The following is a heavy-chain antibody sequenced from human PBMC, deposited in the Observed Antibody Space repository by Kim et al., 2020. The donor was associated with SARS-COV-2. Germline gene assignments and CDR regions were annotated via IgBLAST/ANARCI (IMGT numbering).Heavy chain of an antibody. CDR2: ISAYNGNT. Sequence: ASVKVSCKASGYTFTSYGISWVRQAPGQGLEWMGWISAYNGNTNYAQKLQGRVTMTTDTSTSTAYMELRSLRSDDTAVYYCARADYYDSSGYDEDYWGQGTLVTVSS. J-gene: IGHJ4*02. CDR1: GYTFTSYG. D-gene: IGHD3-22*01. CDR3: ARADYYDSSGYDEDY. V-gene: IGHV1-18*01.